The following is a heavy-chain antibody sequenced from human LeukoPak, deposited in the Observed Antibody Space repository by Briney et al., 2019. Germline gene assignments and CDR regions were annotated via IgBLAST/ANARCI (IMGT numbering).Heavy chain of an antibody. CDR1: GYTFTGYF. V-gene: IGHV1-2*02. CDR2: IKPNSGGT. CDR3: ARDSCGGDCYYYFYY. J-gene: IGHJ4*02. D-gene: IGHD2-21*02. Sequence: ASVKVSCKASGYTFTGYFMHWVRQAPGQGLEWMGWIKPNSGGTNYAQNFQGRVTMTRDTSISTAYMELTSLTSDDTAVYYCARDSCGGDCYYYFYYWGQGTLVTVSS.